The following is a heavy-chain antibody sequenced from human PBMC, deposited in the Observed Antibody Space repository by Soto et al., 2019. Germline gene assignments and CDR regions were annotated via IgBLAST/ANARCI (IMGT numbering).Heavy chain of an antibody. CDR2: ISWSSGSI. D-gene: IGHD4-17*01. CDR1: GFGFDDYA. J-gene: IGHJ6*02. V-gene: IGHV3-9*01. Sequence: GGSLRLSCAASGFGFDDYAMHWVRQAPGKGLEWVSGISWSSGSIGYAASVKGRFTISRDNDGNSLFLQMNGLRSDDTALYYCARTTVTTGFYYGMDLWGQGTMVTVSS. CDR3: ARTTVTTGFYYGMDL.